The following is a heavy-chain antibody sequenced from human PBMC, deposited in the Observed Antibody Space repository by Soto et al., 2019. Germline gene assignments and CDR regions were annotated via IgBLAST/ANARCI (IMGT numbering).Heavy chain of an antibody. CDR3: ARDIRDDSSGQRAHFDY. D-gene: IGHD3-22*01. CDR1: GYTFTSCG. J-gene: IGHJ4*02. Sequence: GASVKVSCKASGYTFTSCGISWVRQAPGQGLEWMGWISAYNGNTNYAQKLQGRVTMTTDTSTSTAYMELRSLRSDDTAVYYCARDIRDDSSGQRAHFDYWGQGTLVTVSS. V-gene: IGHV1-18*01. CDR2: ISAYNGNT.